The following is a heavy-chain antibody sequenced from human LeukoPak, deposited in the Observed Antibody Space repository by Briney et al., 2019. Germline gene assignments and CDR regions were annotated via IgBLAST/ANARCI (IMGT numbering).Heavy chain of an antibody. V-gene: IGHV1-69*13. CDR2: IIPIFGTA. CDR3: ARNQNYYDSSGYYFNWFDP. CDR1: GGTFSSYA. Sequence: ASVKVSCKASGGTFSSYAISWVRQAPGQGLEWMGGIIPIFGTANYAQKFQGRVTITADESTSTAYMELSRLRSEDTAVYYCARNQNYYDSSGYYFNWFDPWGQGTLVTVSS. J-gene: IGHJ5*02. D-gene: IGHD3-22*01.